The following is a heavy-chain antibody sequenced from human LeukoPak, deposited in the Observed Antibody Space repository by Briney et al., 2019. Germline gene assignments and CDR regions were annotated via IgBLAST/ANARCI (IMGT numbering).Heavy chain of an antibody. Sequence: GASVKVSCKASGGTFSSYAISWVRQAPGQGLEWMGGIIPIFGTANYAQKFQGRVTITTDESTSTAYMELSNLRSEDTAVYYCARSLRSGERDYWGQGTLVTVSS. V-gene: IGHV1-69*05. D-gene: IGHD3-16*01. CDR3: ARSLRSGERDY. CDR2: IIPIFGTA. CDR1: GGTFSSYA. J-gene: IGHJ4*02.